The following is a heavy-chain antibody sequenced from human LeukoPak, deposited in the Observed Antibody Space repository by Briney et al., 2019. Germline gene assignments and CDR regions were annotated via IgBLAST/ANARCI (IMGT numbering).Heavy chain of an antibody. CDR1: GFTFSSYG. J-gene: IGHJ3*02. CDR2: IRFDASYK. Sequence: PAGSLRPSCAASGFTFSSYGIHWVRQAPGKRLEWVAFIRFDASYKYYADSMKGRFTISRDNSKNTLYLQMNSLRAEDTAVYYCAKLKGQSGKYGDSLHRSRFPFDIWGQGTMVTVSS. V-gene: IGHV3-30*02. CDR3: AKLKGQSGKYGDSLHRSRFPFDI. D-gene: IGHD4-17*01.